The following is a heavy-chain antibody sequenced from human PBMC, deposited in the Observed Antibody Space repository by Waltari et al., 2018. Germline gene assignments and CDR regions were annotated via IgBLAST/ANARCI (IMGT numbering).Heavy chain of an antibody. CDR1: GGSISSSSYY. V-gene: IGHV4-39*01. J-gene: IGHJ5*02. CDR3: ARREGGDSYGLWGGWFDP. Sequence: QLQLQESGPGLVKPSETLSLTCTVSGGSISSSSYYWGWLRQPPGKGLEWIGSIYYSGSTYYNPSLKSRVTISVDTSKNQFSLKRSSVTAADTAVYYCARREGGDSYGLWGGWFDPWGQGTLVTVSS. D-gene: IGHD5-18*01. CDR2: IYYSGST.